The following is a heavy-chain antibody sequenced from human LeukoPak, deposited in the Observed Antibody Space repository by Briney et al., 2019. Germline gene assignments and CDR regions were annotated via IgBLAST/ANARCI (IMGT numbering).Heavy chain of an antibody. CDR3: ARAKYSSSWLDY. CDR1: GYTFTNYY. V-gene: IGHV1-46*01. CDR2: INPSGGST. D-gene: IGHD6-13*01. Sequence: ASVKVSCKASGYTFTNYYMHWVRQAPGQGLEWMGIINPSGGSTSYAQKFRGGVTMTRDTSTSTVYMEVSSLRSEDTAVYYCARAKYSSSWLDYWGQGTLVTVSS. J-gene: IGHJ4*02.